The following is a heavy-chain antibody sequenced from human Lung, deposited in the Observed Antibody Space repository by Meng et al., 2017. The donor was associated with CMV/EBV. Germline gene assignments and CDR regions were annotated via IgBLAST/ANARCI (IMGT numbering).Heavy chain of an antibody. CDR1: GFTFSSYA. CDR3: TRGHSGIHIYAFDI. CDR2: ISGSGGST. Sequence: SCAASGFTFSSYAMSWVRQAPGKGLEWVSAISGSGGSTYYADSVKGRFTISRDNSKNTLYLQMNSLRSEDTAVYYCTRGHSGIHIYAFDIWGQGXLVTVSS. D-gene: IGHD1-26*01. V-gene: IGHV3-23*01. J-gene: IGHJ3*02.